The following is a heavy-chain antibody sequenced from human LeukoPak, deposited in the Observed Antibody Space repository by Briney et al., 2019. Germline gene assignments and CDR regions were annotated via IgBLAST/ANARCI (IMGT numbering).Heavy chain of an antibody. Sequence: PSETLSLTCTVSGGSISSGGYYWSWIRQPAGKGLEWIGRIYTSGSTNYNPSLKSRVTISVDTSKNQFSLKLSSVTAADTAVYYCARSPYNWNYANYYFDYWGQGTLVTVSS. V-gene: IGHV4-61*02. D-gene: IGHD1-7*01. CDR3: ARSPYNWNYANYYFDY. CDR2: IYTSGST. J-gene: IGHJ4*02. CDR1: GGSISSGGYY.